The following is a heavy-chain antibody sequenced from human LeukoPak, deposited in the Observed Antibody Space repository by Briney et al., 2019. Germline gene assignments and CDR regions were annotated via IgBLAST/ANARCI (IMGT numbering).Heavy chain of an antibody. CDR2: IYNGRNT. CDR3: AQTTGWPGFDF. D-gene: IGHD6-19*01. J-gene: IGHJ4*02. Sequence: SETLSLTCSASGASTSSRYWSWIRQSPGRTLEWIGHIYNGRNTKYNPSLTSRVTISVDTSKNQFSLSLTSVTAADTAIYYCAQTTGWPGFDFWGLGALVTVSS. CDR1: GASTSSRY. V-gene: IGHV4-59*08.